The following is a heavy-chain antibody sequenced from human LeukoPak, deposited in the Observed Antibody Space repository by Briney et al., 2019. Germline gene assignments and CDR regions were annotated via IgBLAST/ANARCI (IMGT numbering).Heavy chain of an antibody. CDR1: GFSLSTSGMC. V-gene: IGHV2-70*11. CDR3: ARILRGGYYDSSSYYPHDDFDI. Sequence: SGPTLVNPTQTLTLTCTFSGFSLSTSGMCVSWIRQPPGKALERLARIDWDDDKYYSTSLKTRLTISKDTSKNQVVLTMTNMDPVDTATYYCARILRGGYYDSSSYYPHDDFDIWGQGTRVTVSS. J-gene: IGHJ3*02. D-gene: IGHD3-22*01. CDR2: IDWDDDK.